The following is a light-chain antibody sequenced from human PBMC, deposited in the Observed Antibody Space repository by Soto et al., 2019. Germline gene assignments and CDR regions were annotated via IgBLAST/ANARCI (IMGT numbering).Light chain of an antibody. CDR2: GVS. CDR3: QQYDSSPWT. Sequence: EIVLTQSPGTLSLSPGERATLSCRASQSVSSSFLAWYQQKPGQAPRLLIYGVSSSATGIPDRFSGSGSGTDFTLTISRLEPEDFAVYYCQQYDSSPWTFGQGTKVEIK. V-gene: IGKV3-20*01. CDR1: QSVSSSF. J-gene: IGKJ1*01.